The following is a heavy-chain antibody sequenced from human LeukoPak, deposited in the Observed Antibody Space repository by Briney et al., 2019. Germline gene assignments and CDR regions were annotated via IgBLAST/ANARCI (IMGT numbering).Heavy chain of an antibody. CDR3: ARRPRTYYYGSGSYYNPTIYYYYGMDV. D-gene: IGHD3-10*01. J-gene: IGHJ6*02. CDR2: INHSGST. Sequence: SETLSLTCAVYGGSFSGYYWSWIRQPPGKGLEWIGEINHSGSTNYNPSLKSRVTISVDTSKNQFSLKLSSATAADTAVYYCARRPRTYYYGSGSYYNPTIYYYYGMDVWGQGTTVTVSS. V-gene: IGHV4-34*01. CDR1: GGSFSGYY.